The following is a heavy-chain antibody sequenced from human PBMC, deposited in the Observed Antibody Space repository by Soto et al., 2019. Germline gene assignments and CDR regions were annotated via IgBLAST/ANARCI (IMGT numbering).Heavy chain of an antibody. V-gene: IGHV2-70*12. Sequence: SGPTLVNPTQTLTLTCTFSGFSLSTSGMCVSWIRQPPGKALEWLALIDWDDDKYYSTSLKTRLTISKDTSKNQVVLTMTNMDPVDTATYYCARPYHDSSSYQGYLDYWGQGTLVTVPS. J-gene: IGHJ4*02. CDR1: GFSLSTSGMC. CDR3: ARPYHDSSSYQGYLDY. D-gene: IGHD3-22*01. CDR2: IDWDDDK.